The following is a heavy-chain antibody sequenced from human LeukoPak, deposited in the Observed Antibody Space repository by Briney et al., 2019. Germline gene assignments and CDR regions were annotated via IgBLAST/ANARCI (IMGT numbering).Heavy chain of an antibody. Sequence: GGSLRLSCAASLSTLNTHWMSWFRQTPGKGLEWVASLEQDGGETYYLDSVKGRFTISRGSAENSLYLQMNSLRAEDTAVYYCAKTTGGTYYYDSSGPGFFDHRGQGTLVTVSS. J-gene: IGHJ4*02. CDR2: LEQDGGET. CDR1: LSTLNTHW. D-gene: IGHD3-22*01. CDR3: AKTTGGTYYYDSSGPGFFDH. V-gene: IGHV3-7*05.